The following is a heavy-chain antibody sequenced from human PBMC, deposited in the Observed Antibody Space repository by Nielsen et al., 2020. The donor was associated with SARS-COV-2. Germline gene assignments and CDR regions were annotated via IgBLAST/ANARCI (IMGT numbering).Heavy chain of an antibody. J-gene: IGHJ4*02. Sequence: GSLRLSCTVSGGSISSYYWSWIRQPPGKGLEWIGEINHSGSTNYNPSLKSRVTISVDTSKNQFSLKLSSVTAADTAVYYCARGSAIAAAGHYFDYWGQGTLVTVSS. V-gene: IGHV4-34*01. CDR2: INHSGST. CDR3: ARGSAIAAAGHYFDY. CDR1: GGSISSYY. D-gene: IGHD6-13*01.